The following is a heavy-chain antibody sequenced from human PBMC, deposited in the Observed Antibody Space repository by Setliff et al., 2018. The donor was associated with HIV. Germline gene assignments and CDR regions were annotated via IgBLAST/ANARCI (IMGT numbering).Heavy chain of an antibody. Sequence: PGESLKISCKGSRYSFTSYWIAWVRQMPGKGLEWMGIIYPGDSDTRYSPSFQGQVTISADKSISTAYLQWSSLKASDTAMYYCARQRSIAARPNSAFDIWGQGTTVTVSS. CDR2: IYPGDSDT. CDR1: RYSFTSYW. V-gene: IGHV5-51*01. CDR3: ARQRSIAARPNSAFDI. D-gene: IGHD6-6*01. J-gene: IGHJ3*02.